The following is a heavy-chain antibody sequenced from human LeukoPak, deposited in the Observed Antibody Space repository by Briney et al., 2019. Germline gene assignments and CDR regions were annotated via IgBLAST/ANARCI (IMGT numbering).Heavy chain of an antibody. CDR2: IWYDGSNK. J-gene: IGHJ4*02. Sequence: GGSLRLSCAASGFTFSSYGMHWVRQAPGKGLEWVAVIWYDGSNKYYADSVKGRFTISRGNSKNTLYLQMNSLRAEDTAVYYCAREGEGSYSYDYWGQGTLVTVSS. CDR1: GFTFSSYG. D-gene: IGHD1-26*01. V-gene: IGHV3-33*01. CDR3: AREGEGSYSYDY.